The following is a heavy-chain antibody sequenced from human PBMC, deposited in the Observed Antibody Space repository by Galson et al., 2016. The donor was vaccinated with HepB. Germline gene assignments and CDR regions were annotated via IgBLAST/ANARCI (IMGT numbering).Heavy chain of an antibody. CDR3: AKDTNPGGYAPHD. Sequence: SLRLSCAASGFTFNSYAMNWVRQAAGKGLEWVSLISGSGGIRHNADSVKGRFTISRDSSENTVYLQMNSLRAEDTAVYYCAKDTNPGGYAPHDWGQGTLVSVSS. CDR2: ISGSGGIR. J-gene: IGHJ4*02. D-gene: IGHD2-2*01. V-gene: IGHV3-23*01. CDR1: GFTFNSYA.